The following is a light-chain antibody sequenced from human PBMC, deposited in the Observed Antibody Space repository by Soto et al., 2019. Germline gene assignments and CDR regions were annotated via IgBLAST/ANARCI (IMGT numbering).Light chain of an antibody. Sequence: IQLTQSPSSLSASVGDRVTITCRASQGISSYLAWYQQKPGQAPKLLIYAASTLQRGVPSRFSGSGSGTDFSLTISSLQPEDFATYYCQQLNSYPPSTFGQGTRLETK. CDR1: QGISSY. CDR2: AAS. J-gene: IGKJ5*01. CDR3: QQLNSYPPST. V-gene: IGKV1-9*01.